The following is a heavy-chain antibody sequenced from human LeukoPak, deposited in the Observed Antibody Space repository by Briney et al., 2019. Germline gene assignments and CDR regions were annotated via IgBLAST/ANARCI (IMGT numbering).Heavy chain of an antibody. CDR2: ISSSSSYI. V-gene: IGHV3-21*01. J-gene: IGHJ5*02. Sequence: GGSLRLSCAASGVTFGSYSMNWVRQAPGKGLEWVSSISSSSSYINYVDSVKGRFTISRDNAKNSLSLQMNSLRAEDTALYYCARDQWFDTWGKGTLVTVSS. CDR1: GVTFGSYS. CDR3: ARDQWFDT.